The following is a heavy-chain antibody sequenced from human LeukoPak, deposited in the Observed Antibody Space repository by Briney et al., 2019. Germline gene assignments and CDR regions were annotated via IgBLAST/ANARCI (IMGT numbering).Heavy chain of an antibody. CDR2: IIPIFGTA. CDR3: ARVLGTDLRQWGGSNWFDP. J-gene: IGHJ5*02. Sequence: ASVKVSCKASGGTFSSYAISWVRQAPGQGLEWMGGIIPIFGTANYAQKFQGRVTITADESTSTAYMELSSLRSEDTAVYYCARVLGTDLRQWGGSNWFDPWGQGTLVTVSS. CDR1: GGTFSSYA. V-gene: IGHV1-69*13. D-gene: IGHD3-16*01.